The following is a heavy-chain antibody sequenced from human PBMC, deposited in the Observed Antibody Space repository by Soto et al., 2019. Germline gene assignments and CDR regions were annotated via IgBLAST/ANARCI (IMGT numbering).Heavy chain of an antibody. J-gene: IGHJ1*01. V-gene: IGHV3-23*01. CDR1: GFTFSSYA. CDR2: ISGSGGST. CDR3: AISPCSGGSCYSLRYFQH. Sequence: LRLSGAASGFTFSSYAMSLVRQAPGKGLEWVSAISGSGGSTYYADSVKGRFTISRDNSKNTLYLQMNSLRAEDTAVYYCAISPCSGGSCYSLRYFQHWGQGTLVTVSS. D-gene: IGHD2-15*01.